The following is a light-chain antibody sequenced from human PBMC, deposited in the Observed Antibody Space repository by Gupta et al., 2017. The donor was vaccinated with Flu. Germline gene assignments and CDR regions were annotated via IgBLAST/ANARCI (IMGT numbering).Light chain of an antibody. CDR2: GAP. Sequence: EIVLTQSPGTLSLSPGERATLSCRASQSISSTQLAWYQQKSGQAPRLLIYGAPSRVTGIPDRFTGSGSGTDFTLTINRLEPEDFAVYYCQQYTGSPSFGQGSKLEIK. CDR3: QQYTGSPS. V-gene: IGKV3-20*01. J-gene: IGKJ2*03. CDR1: QSISSTQ.